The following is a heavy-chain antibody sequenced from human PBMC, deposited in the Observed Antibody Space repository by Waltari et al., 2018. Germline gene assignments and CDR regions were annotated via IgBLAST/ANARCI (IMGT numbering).Heavy chain of an antibody. CDR2: INHSGST. CDR1: GGSFRGYY. CDR3: ARGPIGCSSTSCLGWFDP. Sequence: QVQLQQWGAGLLKPSETLFLTCAVYGGSFRGYYWTWIPHPPGRGLEWIGEINHSGSTNYNPSLKSRVTISVDTSKNQFSLKLSSVTAADTAVYYCARGPIGCSSTSCLGWFDPWGQGTLVTVSS. J-gene: IGHJ5*02. V-gene: IGHV4-34*01. D-gene: IGHD2-2*01.